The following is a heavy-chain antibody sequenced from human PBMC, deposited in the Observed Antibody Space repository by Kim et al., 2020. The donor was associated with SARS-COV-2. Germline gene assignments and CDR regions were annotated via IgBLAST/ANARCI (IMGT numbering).Heavy chain of an antibody. Sequence: SQTLSLTCAISGDSVSSNSAAWNWIRQSPSRGLEWLGRTYYRSKWYNDYAVSVKSRITINPDTSKNQFSLQLNSVTPEDTAVYYCARDLFLVGSGTYYYYYGMDVWGQGTTVTVSS. J-gene: IGHJ6*02. CDR3: ARDLFLVGSGTYYYYYGMDV. CDR2: TYYRSKWYN. D-gene: IGHD3-10*01. CDR1: GDSVSSNSAA. V-gene: IGHV6-1*01.